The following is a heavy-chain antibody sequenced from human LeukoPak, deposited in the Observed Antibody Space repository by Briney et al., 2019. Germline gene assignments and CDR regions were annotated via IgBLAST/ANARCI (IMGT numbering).Heavy chain of an antibody. D-gene: IGHD6-25*01. CDR3: ALDSSGWSDDSFDI. CDR2: IYYSGST. Sequence: SETLSLTCTVSSASISFYYWSWIRQPPGKGLEWIGYIYYSGSTNYNPSLKSRVTMSIDTSKNQSSLNLNSVTAADTAVYYCALDSSGWSDDSFDIWGHGTMVTVSS. CDR1: SASISFYY. J-gene: IGHJ3*02. V-gene: IGHV4-59*01.